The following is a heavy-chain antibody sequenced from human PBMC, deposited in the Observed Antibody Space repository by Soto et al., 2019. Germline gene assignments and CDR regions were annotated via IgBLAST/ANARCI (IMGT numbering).Heavy chain of an antibody. CDR2: ISGSGSP. V-gene: IGHV3-21*04. CDR3: SREVQPVFRREYDY. J-gene: IGHJ4*02. CDR1: GCTFISHT. Sequence: EVQLVESGGGLVKPGGSLRLSCAVSGCTFISHTLNWVRQAPRKGLEWVSSISGSGSPYYADSVKGRFTISRDNAQNSLYLQMSSLRAEDTAVYYCSREVQPVFRREYDYWGQGTLVTVSS.